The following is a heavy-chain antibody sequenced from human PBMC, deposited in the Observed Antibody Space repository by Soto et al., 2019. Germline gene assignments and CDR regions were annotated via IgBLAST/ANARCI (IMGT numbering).Heavy chain of an antibody. D-gene: IGHD4-17*01. V-gene: IGHV4-34*01. Sequence: QVQLQQWGAGLLKPSETLSLTCAVYGGSFSGYYWSWIRQPPGKGLEWIGEINHSGSTNYNPSLKGRVTISVDTSKNQFSLKLSSVTAADTAVYYCARGGGYGDPFDYWGQGTLVTVSS. CDR2: INHSGST. CDR1: GGSFSGYY. J-gene: IGHJ4*02. CDR3: ARGGGYGDPFDY.